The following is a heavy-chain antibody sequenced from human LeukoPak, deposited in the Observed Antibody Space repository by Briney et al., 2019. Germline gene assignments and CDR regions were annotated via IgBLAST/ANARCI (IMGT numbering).Heavy chain of an antibody. CDR3: ARRGYSYGYAYY. V-gene: IGHV4-4*02. Sequence: SETLSLTCAASGGSFSSSNWCCWGRAPPGKVLECIGVICHSGSTNYNPSVKSRVTISVDNSKNQFSLKLSSVTAADTAVYYCARRGYSYGYAYYWGQGTLVSVSS. D-gene: IGHD5-18*01. J-gene: IGHJ4*02. CDR1: GGSFSSSNW. CDR2: ICHSGST.